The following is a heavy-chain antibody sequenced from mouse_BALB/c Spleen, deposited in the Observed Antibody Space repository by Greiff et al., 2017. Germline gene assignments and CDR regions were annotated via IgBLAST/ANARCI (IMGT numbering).Heavy chain of an antibody. Sequence: EVQLVESGGGLVQPGGSLKLSCAASGFDFSRYWMSWVRQAPGKGLEWIGEINPDSSTINYTPSLKDKFIISRDNAKNTLYLQMSKVRSEDTALYYCARQRGYRYESNYAMDYWGQGTSVTVSS. CDR1: GFDFSRYW. CDR3: ARQRGYRYESNYAMDY. CDR2: INPDSSTI. V-gene: IGHV4-1*02. J-gene: IGHJ4*01. D-gene: IGHD2-14*01.